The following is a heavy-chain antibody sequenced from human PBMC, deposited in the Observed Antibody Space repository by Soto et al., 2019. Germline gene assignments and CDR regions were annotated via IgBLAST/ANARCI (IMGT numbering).Heavy chain of an antibody. Sequence: ASVKVSCKASGYTFTGYYMHWVRQAPGQGLEWMGWINPNSGGTNYAQKFQGRVTMTRDTSISTAYMELSRLRSDDTAVYYRARVEYYGSGINWFDPWGQGTLVTVSS. CDR3: ARVEYYGSGINWFDP. CDR1: GYTFTGYY. D-gene: IGHD3-10*01. V-gene: IGHV1-2*02. J-gene: IGHJ5*02. CDR2: INPNSGGT.